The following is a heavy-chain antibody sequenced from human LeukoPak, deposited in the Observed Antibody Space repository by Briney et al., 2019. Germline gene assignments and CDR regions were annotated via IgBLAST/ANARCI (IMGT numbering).Heavy chain of an antibody. CDR3: AKDRIVGATTNEFDY. CDR2: ISGSGGST. V-gene: IGHV3-23*01. CDR1: GFTFSSYA. J-gene: IGHJ4*02. Sequence: GGSLRLSCAASGFTFSSYAMSWVRQAPGKGLEWVSAISGSGGSTYYADSVKGRFTISRDNSKNTLYLQMNSLRAEDTAVYYYAKDRIVGATTNEFDYWGQGTLVTVSS. D-gene: IGHD1-26*01.